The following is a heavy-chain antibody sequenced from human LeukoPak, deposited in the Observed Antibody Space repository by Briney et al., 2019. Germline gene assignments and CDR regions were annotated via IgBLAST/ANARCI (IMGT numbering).Heavy chain of an antibody. V-gene: IGHV3-66*01. CDR3: ARGLHCSSTSCYGFDY. Sequence: GGSLRLSCAASGFTVSSNYMSWVRQAPGKGLEWVSVIYSGGSTYYADSVKGRFTISRDNSKNTLYLQMNSLRAEDTAVYYCARGLHCSSTSCYGFDYWGQGSLVTVSS. J-gene: IGHJ4*02. CDR2: IYSGGST. D-gene: IGHD2-2*01. CDR1: GFTVSSNY.